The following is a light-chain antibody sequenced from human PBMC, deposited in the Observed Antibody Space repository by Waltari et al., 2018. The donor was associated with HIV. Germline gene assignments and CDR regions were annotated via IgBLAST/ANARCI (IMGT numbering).Light chain of an antibody. V-gene: IGLV2-8*01. CDR2: GVN. Sequence: QSALTQPPPASGSPGQSVTISCTGTSSDVGGYTYVSWYQQHPGKAPKRKIYGVNKRPSGVPDRFSGSKSGNTASLTDSGLHAGDVAEYYCMSYAGSNNVVFGGGTKLTVL. J-gene: IGLJ2*01. CDR3: MSYAGSNNVV. CDR1: SSDVGGYTY.